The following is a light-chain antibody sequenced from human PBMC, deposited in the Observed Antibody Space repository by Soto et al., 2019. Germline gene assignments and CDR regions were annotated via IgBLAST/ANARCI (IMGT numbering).Light chain of an antibody. CDR3: QQVNNYPLT. Sequence: DIQLTQSPSFLSASVGDRVTITCRASQGISSYLAWYQQRPGKAPKLLIYAASTLQSGVPSRFSGSGSATEFTLTISSLQPEDFATYYCQQVNNYPLTFGGGTQVEIK. J-gene: IGKJ4*01. V-gene: IGKV1-9*01. CDR1: QGISSY. CDR2: AAS.